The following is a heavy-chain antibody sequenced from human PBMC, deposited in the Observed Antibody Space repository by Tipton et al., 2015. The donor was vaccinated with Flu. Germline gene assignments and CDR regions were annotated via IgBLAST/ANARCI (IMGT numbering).Heavy chain of an antibody. CDR3: ARDPSLGMPEYFDT. Sequence: TLSLICTVSGGSINSYYWSWIRQPPGKGLEWIGNVYYSGSTSYDPSFKSRVTILVDTSKNQFSLRLTSVTAADTAVYYCARDPSLGMPEYFDTWGQGILVTASS. CDR2: VYYSGST. V-gene: IGHV4-59*12. D-gene: IGHD2-2*01. CDR1: GGSINSYY. J-gene: IGHJ4*02.